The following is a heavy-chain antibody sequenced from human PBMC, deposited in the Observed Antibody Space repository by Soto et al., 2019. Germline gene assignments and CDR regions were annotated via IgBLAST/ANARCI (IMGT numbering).Heavy chain of an antibody. Sequence: VQLVQSGAEVKTPGSSVKVSCKASGYTFTSYGISWVRQAPGQGLEWMGWISAYNGNTNYAQKLQVRVTMTTHTSMSTADMELRSLRSDDTAVYYCARVVSSMVTSYFAYWGQGTLVTVSS. V-gene: IGHV1-18*01. CDR2: ISAYNGNT. CDR3: ARVVSSMVTSYFAY. CDR1: GYTFTSYG. D-gene: IGHD5-18*01. J-gene: IGHJ4*02.